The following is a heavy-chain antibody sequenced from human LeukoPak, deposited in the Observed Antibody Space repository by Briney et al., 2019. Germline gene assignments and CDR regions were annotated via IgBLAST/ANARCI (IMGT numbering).Heavy chain of an antibody. J-gene: IGHJ4*02. CDR2: MCTTGST. CDR3: ARIYSRGWSLDS. Sequence: SETLSLTCTVSGDSITNYYWAWIRQSAGKGLEWIGRMCTTGSTKYSPSFESRVTMPRDASKNQFSLRLNSVTAADTAIYYCARIYSRGWSLDSWGPGTLVTVSS. D-gene: IGHD6-19*01. CDR1: GDSITNYY. V-gene: IGHV4-4*07.